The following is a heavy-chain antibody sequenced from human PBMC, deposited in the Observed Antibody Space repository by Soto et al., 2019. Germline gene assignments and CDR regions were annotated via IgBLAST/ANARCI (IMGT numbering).Heavy chain of an antibody. V-gene: IGHV3-9*01. CDR1: GFTFDDYG. D-gene: IGHD2-15*01. CDR3: AKGAGSIIAAGLDY. Sequence: EVQLVESGGGLVQPGRSLRLSCTASGFTFDDYGMHWVRQGPGKGLEWVSGISWNSGSTVYADSVKGRFIISRNNAKNSRYLQMNSLSPEDTALYFCAKGAGSIIAAGLDYWGQGTLVTVSS. CDR2: ISWNSGST. J-gene: IGHJ4*02.